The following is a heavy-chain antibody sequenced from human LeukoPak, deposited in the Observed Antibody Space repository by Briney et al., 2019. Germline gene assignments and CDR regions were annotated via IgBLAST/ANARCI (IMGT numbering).Heavy chain of an antibody. CDR3: ARGRYSFDY. CDR2: IYYSGST. CDR1: GGSISSYY. J-gene: IGHJ4*02. V-gene: IGHV4-59*01. Sequence: EPSETLSLTCTVSGGSISSYYWSWIRQPPGKGLEWIGYIYYSGSTNYNPSLKSRVTISVDTSKNQFSLKLSSVTAADTAVYYCARGRYSFDYWGQGTLVTVSS. D-gene: IGHD2-15*01.